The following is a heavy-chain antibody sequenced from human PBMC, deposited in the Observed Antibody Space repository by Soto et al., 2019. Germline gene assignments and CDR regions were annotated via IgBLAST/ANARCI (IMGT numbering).Heavy chain of an antibody. CDR1: GFTFNAYA. V-gene: IGHV3-23*01. D-gene: IGHD4-4*01. CDR3: ARVASDYINSVDH. Sequence: EVQLLESGGGLVQPGGSLRLSCAASGFTFNAYAMTWVRQAPGKGLEWVSAIGGSGGNRYYAASVKGRFTISRDNSKHTLDLQMSRLRVEDTAAYYCARVASDYINSVDHWGQGILVTVSS. CDR2: IGGSGGNR. J-gene: IGHJ4*02.